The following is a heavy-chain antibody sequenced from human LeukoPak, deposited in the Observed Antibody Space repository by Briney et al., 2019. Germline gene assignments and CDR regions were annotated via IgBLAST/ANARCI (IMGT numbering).Heavy chain of an antibody. CDR1: GGSISSSSYY. D-gene: IGHD3-16*02. CDR2: IYYSGST. Sequence: SETLSLTCTVSGGSISSSSYYWGWIRQPPGKGLEWIGSIYYSGSTYYNPSLKSRVTISVDTSKNQFSLKLSSVTAADTAVYYCARCLEDRITFGGVIPGFDYWGQGTLVTVSS. CDR3: ARCLEDRITFGGVIPGFDY. J-gene: IGHJ4*02. V-gene: IGHV4-39*07.